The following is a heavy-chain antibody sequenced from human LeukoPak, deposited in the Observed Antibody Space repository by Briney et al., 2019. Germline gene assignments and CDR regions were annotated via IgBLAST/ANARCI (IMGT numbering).Heavy chain of an antibody. Sequence: GGSLRLSCEASGFTFSHAWMSWVRQAPGKGLEWLGRIKSKTDGETKDNAAPVKGRFTISREDSKNTLYVQMNNLKVEDTAVYYCVANSGCYEYWDQGTLVTVSS. CDR3: VANSGCYEY. V-gene: IGHV3-15*01. CDR2: IKSKTDGETK. D-gene: IGHD6-19*01. J-gene: IGHJ4*02. CDR1: GFTFSHAW.